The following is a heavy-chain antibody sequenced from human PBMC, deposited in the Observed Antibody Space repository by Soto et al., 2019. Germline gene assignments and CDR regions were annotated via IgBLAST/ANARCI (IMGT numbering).Heavy chain of an antibody. V-gene: IGHV4-61*08. J-gene: IGHJ5*02. Sequence: PSETLSLTCTFSGCCISSGGYYWSWISQHPGKGLEWIGYIYYSGSTYYNPSLKSRVTISVDTSKNQFSLKLSSVTAADTAVYYCARALWGPAGHINWFDPWGQGTLVTVSS. CDR2: IYYSGST. D-gene: IGHD2-2*01. CDR3: ARALWGPAGHINWFDP. CDR1: GCCISSGGYY.